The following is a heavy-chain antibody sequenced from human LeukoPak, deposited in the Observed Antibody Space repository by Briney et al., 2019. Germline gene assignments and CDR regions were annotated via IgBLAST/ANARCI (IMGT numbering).Heavy chain of an antibody. CDR3: ARDPYGELLAFDS. J-gene: IGHJ4*02. V-gene: IGHV4-59*02. Sequence: SETLSLTCTVSGGSDSSYYWSWIRQPPGKGLEYIGHIYHSGSTNYNPSLKSRVTISIDTSKNQFSLNLSSMTAVDTAVYYCARDPYGELLAFDSWGQGILVTVSS. D-gene: IGHD4-17*01. CDR1: GGSDSSYY. CDR2: IYHSGST.